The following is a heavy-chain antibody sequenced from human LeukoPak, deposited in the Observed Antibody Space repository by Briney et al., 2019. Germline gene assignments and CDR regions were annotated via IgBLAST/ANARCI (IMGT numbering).Heavy chain of an antibody. Sequence: GESLKISCKGSGYTFTSYGISWVRQAPGQGLEWMGWISAYNGNTNYAQKLQGRVTMTTDTSTSTAYMELRSLRSDDTAVYYCARDKGIAAQGKNDFDYWGQGTLVTVSS. CDR2: ISAYNGNT. J-gene: IGHJ4*02. CDR1: GYTFTSYG. CDR3: ARDKGIAAQGKNDFDY. V-gene: IGHV1-18*01. D-gene: IGHD6-6*01.